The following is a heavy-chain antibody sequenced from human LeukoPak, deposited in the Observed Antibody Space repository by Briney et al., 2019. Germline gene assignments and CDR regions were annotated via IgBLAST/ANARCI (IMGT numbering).Heavy chain of an antibody. CDR1: GYSFTSYW. J-gene: IGHJ6*02. V-gene: IGHV5-51*01. D-gene: IGHD4-17*01. CDR2: IYPGDSDT. CDR3: ARQGPDDYGDSYTLGTQYGMDV. Sequence: GEPLKISCKGSGYSFTSYWIGWVRQMPGKGLEWMGIIYPGDSDTRYSPSFQGQVTISADKSISTAYLQWSSLKASDTAMYYCARQGPDDYGDSYTLGTQYGMDVWGQGTTVTVSS.